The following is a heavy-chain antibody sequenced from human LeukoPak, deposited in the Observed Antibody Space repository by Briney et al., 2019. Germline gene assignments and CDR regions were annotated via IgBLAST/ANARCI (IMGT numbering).Heavy chain of an antibody. Sequence: GGSLRLSCAASGFTFSSYSTNWVRQAQGKGLEWVSSISSSSSYIYYADSVKGRFTISRDNAKNSLYLQMNSLRAEDTAVYYCARSLRFLEWLLDYWGQGTLVTVSS. J-gene: IGHJ4*02. CDR2: ISSSSSYI. D-gene: IGHD3-3*01. CDR1: GFTFSSYS. CDR3: ARSLRFLEWLLDY. V-gene: IGHV3-21*01.